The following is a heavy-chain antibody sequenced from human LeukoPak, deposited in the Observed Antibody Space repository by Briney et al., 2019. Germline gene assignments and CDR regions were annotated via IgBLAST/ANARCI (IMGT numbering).Heavy chain of an antibody. J-gene: IGHJ6*04. CDR3: ATRYCSIAACRASSYKCFDV. V-gene: IGHV3-7*01. CDR1: GFTFSTYW. D-gene: IGHD2-2*01. Sequence: GGSLRLSCAASGFTFSTYWMTWVRQAPGRGLEWVANINEDGGGRYYVDSVKGRFTISRDNAKNSVHLQTDSLRAEDTAIYYCATRYCSIAACRASSYKCFDVWGKGTTVTVSS. CDR2: INEDGGGR.